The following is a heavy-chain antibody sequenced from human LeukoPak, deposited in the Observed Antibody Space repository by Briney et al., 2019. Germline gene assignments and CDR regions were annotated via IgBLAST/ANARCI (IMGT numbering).Heavy chain of an antibody. CDR1: GGSISSYY. CDR2: IYYSGST. CDR3: ARGDYYDSSGYYYLLDY. Sequence: SETLSLTCTVSGGSISSYYWSWIRQPSGKGLEWIGYIYYSGSTNYNPSLKSRVTISVDTSKNQFSLKLSSVTAADTAVYYCARGDYYDSSGYYYLLDYWGQGTLVTVSS. J-gene: IGHJ4*02. V-gene: IGHV4-59*01. D-gene: IGHD3-22*01.